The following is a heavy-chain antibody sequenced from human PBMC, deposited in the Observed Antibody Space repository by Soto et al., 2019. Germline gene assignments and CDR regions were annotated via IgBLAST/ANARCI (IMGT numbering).Heavy chain of an antibody. J-gene: IGHJ4*02. CDR3: ARSTDNSFDY. CDR2: TYYRSKWYN. CDR1: GDSVSSNSAA. Sequence: SPTLSLPCAISGDSVSSNSAAWNWISQAPSRGLEWLGRTYYRSKWYNDYAVSVKSRITINPDTSKNQFSVQLNSVTPEDPAVYYCARSTDNSFDYWCQGTLVTVSS. D-gene: IGHD2-2*01. V-gene: IGHV6-1*01.